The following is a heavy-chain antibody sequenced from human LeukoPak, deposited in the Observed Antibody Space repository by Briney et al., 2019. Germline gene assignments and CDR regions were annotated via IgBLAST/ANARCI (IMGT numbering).Heavy chain of an antibody. J-gene: IGHJ3*02. V-gene: IGHV3-23*01. CDR1: GFTFSGYA. D-gene: IGHD3-16*01. CDR2: ISGSGSNT. CDR3: AKGSEGGGDAFDI. Sequence: GGSLRLSCAASGFTFSGYAMSWARQAPGKGLEWVSGISGSGSNTYYADSAKGRFTISRDNSKNTLYLQMNSLRAEDTAVYYCAKGSEGGGDAFDIWGQGTMVTVSS.